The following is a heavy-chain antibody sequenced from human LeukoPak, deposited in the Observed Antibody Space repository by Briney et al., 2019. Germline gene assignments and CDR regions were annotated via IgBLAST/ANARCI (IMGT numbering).Heavy chain of an antibody. CDR2: IYYSGST. V-gene: IGHV4-61*08. D-gene: IGHD6-19*01. CDR3: ARVLGDSSGWYDYYYYMDV. CDR1: GGSINSGGYS. J-gene: IGHJ6*03. Sequence: PSETLSLTCAVSGGSINSGGYSWSWIRQPPGKGLEWIGYIYYSGSTNYNPSLKSRVTISVDTSKNQFSLKLSSVTAADTAVYYCARVLGDSSGWYDYYYYMDVWGKGTTVTISS.